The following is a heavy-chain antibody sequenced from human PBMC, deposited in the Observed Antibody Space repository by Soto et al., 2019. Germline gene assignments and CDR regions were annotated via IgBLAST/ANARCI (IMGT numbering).Heavy chain of an antibody. CDR2: MNPNSGNT. CDR1: GYTFTSYD. Sequence: QVQLVQSGAEVKKPGASVKVSCKASGYTFTSYDINWVRQATGQGLEWMGWMNPNSGNTGYAQKFQGRVTMTRNTSISTAYMALSSLRSEDTAVYYCARGLSHDYSKLSDPHYYMDVWGKGTTVTVSS. D-gene: IGHD4-4*01. CDR3: ARGLSHDYSKLSDPHYYMDV. V-gene: IGHV1-8*01. J-gene: IGHJ6*03.